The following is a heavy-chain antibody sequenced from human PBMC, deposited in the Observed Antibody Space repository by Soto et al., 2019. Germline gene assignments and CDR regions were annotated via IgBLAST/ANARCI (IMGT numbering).Heavy chain of an antibody. CDR1: GYSFTSYW. V-gene: IGHV5-10-1*01. CDR3: AKDKGITAEKYYFDY. CDR2: IDPSDSYT. D-gene: IGHD6-13*01. J-gene: IGHJ4*02. Sequence: GESLKISCKGSGYSFTSYWIAWVRQMPGKGLEWMGRIDPSDSYTNYSPSFQGHVTISADKSISTAYLQWSSLTVEDTAVYYCAKDKGITAEKYYFDYWGQGILVTVSS.